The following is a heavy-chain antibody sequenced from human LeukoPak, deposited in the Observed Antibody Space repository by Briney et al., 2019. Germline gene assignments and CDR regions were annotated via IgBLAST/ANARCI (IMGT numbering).Heavy chain of an antibody. Sequence: ASVKVSCKASGGTFSSYAISWVRQAPGQGLEWMGGIIPIFGTANYAQKFQGRVTITADESTSTAYMELSSLRSEDTAVYYCARDQVCYYDSSLYGMDVWGQGTTVTVSS. CDR2: IIPIFGTA. D-gene: IGHD3-22*01. J-gene: IGHJ6*02. V-gene: IGHV1-69*13. CDR3: ARDQVCYYDSSLYGMDV. CDR1: GGTFSSYA.